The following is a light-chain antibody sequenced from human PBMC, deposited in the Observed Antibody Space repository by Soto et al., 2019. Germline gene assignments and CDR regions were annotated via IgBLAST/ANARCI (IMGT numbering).Light chain of an antibody. J-gene: IGKJ2*01. CDR1: QTINNW. CDR2: KTS. CDR3: QQYSSYSVYT. Sequence: DIQMTQSPSTLPASVGDRVTITCRASQTINNWLAWYQQKPGKAPKLLIYKTSSSQSGVPSRFSGSGSGTEFTLTISCLQPDDFATYYCQQYSSYSVYTFGQGTKVEIK. V-gene: IGKV1-5*03.